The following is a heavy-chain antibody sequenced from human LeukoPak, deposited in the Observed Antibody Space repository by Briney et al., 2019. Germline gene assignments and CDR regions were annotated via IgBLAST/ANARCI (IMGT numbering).Heavy chain of an antibody. CDR1: GFTFSSYG. D-gene: IGHD3-3*01. V-gene: IGHV3-33*06. CDR2: IWYDGSNK. Sequence: PGGSLRLSCAASGFTFSSYGMHWVRQAPGKGLEWVAVIWYDGSNKYYADSVKGRFTISRDNSKNTLYLQMNSLRAEDTAVYYCAKTGRDFWSGYSWYYYYMDVCGKGTTVTVSS. J-gene: IGHJ6*03. CDR3: AKTGRDFWSGYSWYYYYMDV.